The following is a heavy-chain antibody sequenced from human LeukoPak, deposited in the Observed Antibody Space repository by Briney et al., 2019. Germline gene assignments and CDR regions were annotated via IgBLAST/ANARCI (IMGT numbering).Heavy chain of an antibody. J-gene: IGHJ4*02. D-gene: IGHD5-18*01. Sequence: SETLSLTCTVSGGSISSSSYYWGWIRQPPGKGLEWIGSIYYSGSTYYNPSLKSRVTISVDTSKNQFSLKLSSVTAADTAVYYCARQNYVYSYGITKYHFDYWGQGTLVTVSS. CDR2: IYYSGST. V-gene: IGHV4-39*01. CDR1: GGSISSSSYY. CDR3: ARQNYVYSYGITKYHFDY.